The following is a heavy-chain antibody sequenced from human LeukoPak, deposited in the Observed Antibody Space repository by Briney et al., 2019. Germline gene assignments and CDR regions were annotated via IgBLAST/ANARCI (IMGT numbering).Heavy chain of an antibody. CDR1: GYTLTELS. D-gene: IGHD2-2*03. Sequence: ASVKVSCKVSGYTLTELSMHWVRQAPGKGLEWMGGFDPEDGETIYAQKFQGRVTMTTDTSTSTAYMELRSLRSDDTAVYYCARDHLDIVVVPAAPGVDYWGQGTLVTVSS. CDR2: FDPEDGET. CDR3: ARDHLDIVVVPAAPGVDY. J-gene: IGHJ4*02. V-gene: IGHV1-24*01.